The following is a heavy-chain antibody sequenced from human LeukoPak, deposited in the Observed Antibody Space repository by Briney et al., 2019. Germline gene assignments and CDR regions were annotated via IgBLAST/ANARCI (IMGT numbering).Heavy chain of an antibody. CDR2: ISGSGGST. V-gene: IGHV3-23*01. Sequence: GGSLRLSCAASGFTFGSYAMSWVRQAPGKGLEWVSAISGSGGSTYYADSVKGRFTISRDNSKNTLYLQMNSLRAEDTAVYYCAEATRYYDSSGYIDYFDYWGQGTLVTVSS. J-gene: IGHJ4*02. D-gene: IGHD3-22*01. CDR3: AEATRYYDSSGYIDYFDY. CDR1: GFTFGSYA.